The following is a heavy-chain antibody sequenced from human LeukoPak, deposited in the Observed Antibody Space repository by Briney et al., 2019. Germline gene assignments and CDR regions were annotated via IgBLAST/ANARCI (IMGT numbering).Heavy chain of an antibody. CDR3: ARVSDRYNWNDFKRYFDY. V-gene: IGHV1-2*02. CDR2: INPNSGGT. J-gene: IGHJ4*02. CDR1: GYTFTGYY. D-gene: IGHD1-20*01. Sequence: ASVKVSCKASGYTFTGYYMHWVRQAPGQGLEWMGWINPNSGGTNYAQKFQGRVTMTRDTSISIAYMELSRLRSDDTAVYYCARVSDRYNWNDFKRYFDYWGQGTLVTVSS.